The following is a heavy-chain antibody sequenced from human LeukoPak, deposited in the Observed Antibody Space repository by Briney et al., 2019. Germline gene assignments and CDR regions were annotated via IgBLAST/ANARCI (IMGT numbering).Heavy chain of an antibody. CDR1: GFTFSSYW. CDR3: ARDSTVPLDDAFDI. D-gene: IGHD4-17*01. J-gene: IGHJ3*02. CDR2: IKQDGSEK. Sequence: GGSLRLSCAASGFTFSSYWMSWVRQAPGKGLEWVANIKQDGSEKYYVDSVKGRFTISRDNAKNSLYLQMSSLRAEDTAVYYCARDSTVPLDDAFDIWGQGTMVTVSS. V-gene: IGHV3-7*01.